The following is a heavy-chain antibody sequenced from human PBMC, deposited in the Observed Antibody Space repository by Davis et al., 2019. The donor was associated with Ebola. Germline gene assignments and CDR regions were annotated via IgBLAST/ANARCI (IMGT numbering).Heavy chain of an antibody. CDR3: TKDRSVLVKAAMVRDAFDF. D-gene: IGHD2-2*01. Sequence: GESLKIPCAASGFTFSSYAMSWVRQAPGQWLEWFSTFSGIGDSTYYADSVKGRFTISRDNSKNTLYLQMNSLRAEDTALYYCTKDRSVLVKAAMVRDAFDFWGKGTLVTVSS. J-gene: IGHJ3*01. CDR1: GFTFSSYA. V-gene: IGHV3-23*01. CDR2: FSGIGDST.